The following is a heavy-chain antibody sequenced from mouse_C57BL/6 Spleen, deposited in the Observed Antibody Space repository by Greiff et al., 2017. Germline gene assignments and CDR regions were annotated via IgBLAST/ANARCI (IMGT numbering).Heavy chain of an antibody. CDR2: IYPGNSDT. J-gene: IGHJ2*01. D-gene: IGHD4-1*01. CDR1: GYTFTSYW. CDR3: TRMSVTGSYYFDY. V-gene: IGHV1-5*01. Sequence: EVQLQQSGTVLARPGASVKMSCKTSGYTFTSYWMHWVKQRPGQGLEWIGAIYPGNSDTSYNQKFKGKAKLTAVTSASTAYMELSSLTNEDSAVYYCTRMSVTGSYYFDYWGQGTTLTVSS.